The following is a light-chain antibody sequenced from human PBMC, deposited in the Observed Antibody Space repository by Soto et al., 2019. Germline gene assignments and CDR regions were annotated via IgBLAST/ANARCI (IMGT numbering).Light chain of an antibody. Sequence: EIVLTQSPATLSLSPGERATLSCRASQSVNSYLAWYQQKPGQAPRLLIYDASNRATGIPARFSGSGSGTDFTLTISSLEPEDFAVYCCQQRPNWRTFGGGTKVDIK. V-gene: IGKV3-11*01. CDR1: QSVNSY. CDR2: DAS. CDR3: QQRPNWRT. J-gene: IGKJ4*01.